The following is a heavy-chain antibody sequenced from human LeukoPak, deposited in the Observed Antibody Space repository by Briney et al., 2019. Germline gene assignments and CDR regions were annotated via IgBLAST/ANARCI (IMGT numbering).Heavy chain of an antibody. CDR3: ARAGLPPGKEFDP. CDR2: IYHSGST. J-gene: IGHJ5*02. Sequence: SETLSLTCAVPGGSISSGGYSWSWIRQPPGKGLEWIGYIYHSGSTYYNPSLKSRVTISVDRSKNQFSLKLSSVTAADTAVYYCARAGLPPGKEFDPWGQGTLVTVSS. V-gene: IGHV4-30-2*01. CDR1: GGSISSGGYS. D-gene: IGHD4-11*01.